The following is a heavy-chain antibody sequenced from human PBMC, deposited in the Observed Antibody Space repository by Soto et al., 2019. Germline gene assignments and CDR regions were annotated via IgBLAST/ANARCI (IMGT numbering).Heavy chain of an antibody. CDR2: IIPIFGTA. V-gene: IGHV1-69*13. CDR1: GGTFSSYA. J-gene: IGHJ4*02. CDR3: ARARGYCSGGSCYQYYFDY. Sequence: ASVKVSCKASGGTFSSYAISWVRQAPGQGLEWMGGIIPIFGTANYAQKFQGRVTIAADESTSTAYMELSSLRSEDTAVYYCARARGYCSGGSCYQYYFDYWGQGTLVTVSS. D-gene: IGHD2-15*01.